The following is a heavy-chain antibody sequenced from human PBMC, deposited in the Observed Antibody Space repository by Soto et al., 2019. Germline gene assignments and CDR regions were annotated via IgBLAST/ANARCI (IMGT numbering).Heavy chain of an antibody. J-gene: IGHJ6*02. V-gene: IGHV3-53*01. CDR2: IYSGGST. CDR3: AQLGYGDYNDYYYGMDV. D-gene: IGHD4-17*01. Sequence: VGSLRLSCAASGFTVSSNYMSWVRQAPGKGLEWVSVIYSGGSTYYADSVKGRFTISRDNSKNTLYLQMNSLRAEDTAVYYCAQLGYGDYNDYYYGMDVWGQGTTVTVSS. CDR1: GFTVSSNY.